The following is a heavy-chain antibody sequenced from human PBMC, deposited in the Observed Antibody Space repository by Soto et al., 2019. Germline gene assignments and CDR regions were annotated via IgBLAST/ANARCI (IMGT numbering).Heavy chain of an antibody. J-gene: IGHJ4*02. Sequence: GGSLRLSCAASGSTFSDYSMSWVRQPPGKGLEWISYISDYSSNIYYADSVKGRFTVSRDNAKSSLYLQMNSLSDEDTAVYFCAREPRYTVTNPRLAFDYWGRGTPVTVSS. D-gene: IGHD1-26*01. V-gene: IGHV3-48*02. CDR3: AREPRYTVTNPRLAFDY. CDR2: ISDYSSNI. CDR1: GSTFSDYS.